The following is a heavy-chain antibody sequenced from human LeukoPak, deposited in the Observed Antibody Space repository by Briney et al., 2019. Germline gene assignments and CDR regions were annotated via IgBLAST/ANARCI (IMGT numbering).Heavy chain of an antibody. J-gene: IGHJ4*02. CDR2: ITGTSGST. CDR1: GFTFSNYA. V-gene: IGHV3-23*01. D-gene: IGHD4-17*01. Sequence: GGSLRLSCAASGFTFSNYAMSWVRQAPGKGLEWVSTITGTSGSTYYADSVKGRFTISRDNSKNTLYLQMNSLRAEDTAVYYCAKDRTGTVTTVDPFDYWGQGTLVTVSS. CDR3: AKDRTGTVTTVDPFDY.